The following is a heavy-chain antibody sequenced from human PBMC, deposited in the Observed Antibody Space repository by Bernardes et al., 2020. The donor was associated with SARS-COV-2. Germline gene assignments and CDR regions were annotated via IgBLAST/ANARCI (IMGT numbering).Heavy chain of an antibody. V-gene: IGHV1-18*04. J-gene: IGHJ4*02. CDR3: ARSCRHYYDRSGYHYFDY. CDR2: ISSDNGNT. Sequence: ASVKVSCKTSGYTFTSSGINWVRQAPGQGLEWMGWISSDNGNTNYAQMLQGRVTMTTDTSTNTVYMELSSLRSDDTAVYYCARSCRHYYDRSGYHYFDYWGQGTLVTVSS. D-gene: IGHD3-22*01. CDR1: GYTFTSSG.